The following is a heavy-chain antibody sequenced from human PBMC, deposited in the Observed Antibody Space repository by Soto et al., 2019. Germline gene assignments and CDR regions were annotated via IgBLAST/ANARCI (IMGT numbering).Heavy chain of an antibody. J-gene: IGHJ5*02. CDR3: ARDQGAVVTADNWLDP. D-gene: IGHD2-21*02. Sequence: KASETLSLTCTVSGGSITDYSWVWIRQPAGKGLEWIGRIFSSGSTNYNPSLKGRITMSLDTSKNQFSLKLNSATATDTAVYFCARDQGAVVTADNWLDPWGQGILVTVSS. CDR2: IFSSGST. CDR1: GGSITDYS. V-gene: IGHV4-4*07.